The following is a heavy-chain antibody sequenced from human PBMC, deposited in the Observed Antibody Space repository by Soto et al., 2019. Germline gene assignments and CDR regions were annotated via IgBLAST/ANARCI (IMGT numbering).Heavy chain of an antibody. V-gene: IGHV1-18*01. CDR1: GYTFTSYG. CDR2: ISAYNGNT. Sequence: GASVKVSCKASGYTFTSYGISWVRQAPGQGLEWMGWISAYNGNTNYAQKLQGRVTMTTDTSTSTAYMELRSLRSDDTAVYYCARAPYSGSYYYYGMDVWGQGTTVTVSS. J-gene: IGHJ6*02. CDR3: ARAPYSGSYYYYGMDV. D-gene: IGHD1-26*01.